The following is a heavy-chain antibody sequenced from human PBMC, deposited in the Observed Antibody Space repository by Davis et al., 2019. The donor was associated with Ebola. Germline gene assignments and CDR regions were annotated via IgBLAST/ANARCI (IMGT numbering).Heavy chain of an antibody. CDR2: IYHSGST. CDR3: ARGPHYYGMDV. Sequence: SETLSLTCAVSGGSISSSNWWRWVRQPPGKGLEWIGEIYHSGSTNYNPSRKSRVTISVDTSKNQFSLKLSSVTAADTAVYYCARGPHYYGMDVWGQGTTVTVSS. V-gene: IGHV4-4*02. J-gene: IGHJ6*02. CDR1: GGSISSSNW.